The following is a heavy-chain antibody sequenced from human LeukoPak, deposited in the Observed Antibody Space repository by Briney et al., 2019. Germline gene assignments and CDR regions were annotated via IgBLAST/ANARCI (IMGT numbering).Heavy chain of an antibody. CDR1: GFTFIPYW. CDR3: AKRGRNDY. Sequence: PGGSLRLSCAASGFTFIPYWMHWVRQAPGKGLVWVSRINSDGTSTTYADSVKGRFTISRDNSKNTLYLQMNSLRAEDTAVYYCAKRGRNDYWGQGTLVTVSS. V-gene: IGHV3-74*01. CDR2: INSDGTST. D-gene: IGHD1-26*01. J-gene: IGHJ4*02.